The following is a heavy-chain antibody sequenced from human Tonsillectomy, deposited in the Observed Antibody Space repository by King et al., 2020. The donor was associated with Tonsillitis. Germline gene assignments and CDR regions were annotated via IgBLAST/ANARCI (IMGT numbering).Heavy chain of an antibody. CDR2: IIPILGIA. V-gene: IGHV1-69*09. CDR3: ARDRVSSSRP. Sequence: QLVQSGAEVKKPGSSVKVSCKASGGTFSSYAISSVRHAPGHGLEWVGRIIPILGIANYAQKFQGRVTITADKSTSTAYMELSSLRSEDTAVYYCARDRVSSSRPWGQGTLVTVSS. CDR1: GGTFSSYA. J-gene: IGHJ5*02. D-gene: IGHD6-6*01.